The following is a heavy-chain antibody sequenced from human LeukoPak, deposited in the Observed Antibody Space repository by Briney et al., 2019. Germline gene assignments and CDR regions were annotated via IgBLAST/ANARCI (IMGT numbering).Heavy chain of an antibody. CDR2: IYYSGST. Sequence: SETLSLTCTVSGGSISSYYWSWIRQPPGKGLEWSGYIYYSGSTNYNPSLKCRDTISVDTSKNQFSLKLSSVTAADTAVYYCARDWVYCSGGSCYSLAAFDIWGQGTMVTVSS. CDR3: ARDWVYCSGGSCYSLAAFDI. CDR1: GGSISSYY. J-gene: IGHJ3*02. D-gene: IGHD2-15*01. V-gene: IGHV4-59*01.